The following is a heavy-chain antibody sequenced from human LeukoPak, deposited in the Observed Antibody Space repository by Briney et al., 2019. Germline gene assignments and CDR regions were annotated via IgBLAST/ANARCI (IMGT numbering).Heavy chain of an antibody. CDR2: INHSGST. V-gene: IGHV4-34*01. CDR3: ARLSGSSSYYYYYGMDV. CDR1: GGSFSGYY. D-gene: IGHD3-10*01. Sequence: SETLSLTCAVYGGSFSGYYWSWIRQPPGKGLEWIGEINHSGSTNYNPSLKSRVTISVDTSKNQFSLKLSSVTAADTAVYYCARLSGSSSYYYYYGMDVWGQGTTVTVSS. J-gene: IGHJ6*02.